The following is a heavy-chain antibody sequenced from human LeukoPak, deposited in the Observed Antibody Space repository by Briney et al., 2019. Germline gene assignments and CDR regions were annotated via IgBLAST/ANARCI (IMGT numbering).Heavy chain of an antibody. CDR1: GGSFSGYY. V-gene: IGHV4-34*01. Sequence: SETLSLTCAVYGGSFSGYYWSWIRQPPGKGLEWIGEINHSGSTNYNPSLKSRVTISVDTSKNQFSLKLSSVTAVDTAVYYCARGRIAAAGNWGQGTLVTVSS. D-gene: IGHD6-13*01. CDR3: ARGRIAAAGN. CDR2: INHSGST. J-gene: IGHJ4*02.